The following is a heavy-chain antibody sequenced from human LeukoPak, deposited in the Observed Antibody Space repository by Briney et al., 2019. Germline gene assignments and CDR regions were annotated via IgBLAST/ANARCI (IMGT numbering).Heavy chain of an antibody. V-gene: IGHV3-7*03. CDR1: GFTFSSYW. CDR3: AKDGFHTKRGYSGYETLDY. D-gene: IGHD5-12*01. CDR2: IKQDGSEK. Sequence: DPGGSLRLSCAASGFTFSSYWMSWVRQAPGKGLEWVANIKQDGSEKYYVDSVKGRFTISRDNSKNTLYLQMNSLRAEDTAVYYCAKDGFHTKRGYSGYETLDYWGQGTLVTVSS. J-gene: IGHJ4*02.